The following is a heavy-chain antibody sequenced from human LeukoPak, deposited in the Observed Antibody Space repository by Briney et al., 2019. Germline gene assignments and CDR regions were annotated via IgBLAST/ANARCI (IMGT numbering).Heavy chain of an antibody. CDR3: AKDTLRFGESDAFDI. Sequence: GGSLRLSCAASGFTFSSYAMSWVRQAPGKGLEWVSAISGSGGSTYYADSVKGRFTISRDNSKNTLYLQMNSLRAEDKAEYYCAKDTLRFGESDAFDIWGQGTMVTVSS. V-gene: IGHV3-23*01. CDR1: GFTFSSYA. D-gene: IGHD3-10*01. J-gene: IGHJ3*02. CDR2: ISGSGGST.